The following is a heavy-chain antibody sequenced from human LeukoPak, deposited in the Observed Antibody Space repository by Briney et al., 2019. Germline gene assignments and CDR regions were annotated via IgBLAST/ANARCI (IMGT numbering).Heavy chain of an antibody. Sequence: PSETLSLTCTVSGGSISSYYWSWIRQPPGKGLEWIGYIFYTGSTNYNPSLKSRVTISVETSKNQFSLKLKSVTAADTAVYYCARGGYYGSGNDFRFDPWGQGTLVTVSS. CDR2: IFYTGST. CDR1: GGSISSYY. D-gene: IGHD3-10*01. J-gene: IGHJ5*02. V-gene: IGHV4-59*01. CDR3: ARGGYYGSGNDFRFDP.